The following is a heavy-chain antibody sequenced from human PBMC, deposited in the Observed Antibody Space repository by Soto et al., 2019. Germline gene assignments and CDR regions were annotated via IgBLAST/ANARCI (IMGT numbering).Heavy chain of an antibody. V-gene: IGHV3-23*01. J-gene: IGHJ3*02. Sequence: GGSLRLSCAASGFTFSSYAMSWVRQAPGKGLEWVSAISGSGGSIYYADSVKGRFTISRDNSKNTLYLQMNSLRAEDTAVYYCAKDVLSLLSAFDIWGQGTMVTVSS. CDR3: AKDVLSLLSAFDI. CDR1: GFTFSSYA. CDR2: ISGSGGSI. D-gene: IGHD3-10*01.